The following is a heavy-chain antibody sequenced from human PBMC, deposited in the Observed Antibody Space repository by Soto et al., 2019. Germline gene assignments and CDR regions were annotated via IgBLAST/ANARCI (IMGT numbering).Heavy chain of an antibody. V-gene: IGHV3-30-3*01. Sequence: GGSLRLSCAASGFTFSSYAMHWVRQAPGKGLEWVAVISYDGSNKYYADSVKGRFTISRDNSKNTLYLQMNSLRAEDTAVYYCARDGIAVAGIPPYYFDYWGQGTLITVSS. CDR1: GFTFSSYA. J-gene: IGHJ4*02. D-gene: IGHD6-19*01. CDR3: ARDGIAVAGIPPYYFDY. CDR2: ISYDGSNK.